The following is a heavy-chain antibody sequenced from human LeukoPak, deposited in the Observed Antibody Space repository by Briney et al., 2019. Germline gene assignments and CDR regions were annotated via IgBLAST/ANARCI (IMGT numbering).Heavy chain of an antibody. CDR2: MNPKSGDT. D-gene: IGHD3-10*01. CDR1: GYSFTNYD. Sequence: ASVKVSCKASGYSFTNYDINWVRQATGQGLEWMGWMNPKSGDTGYSQKFQGRVFITRDTSINTAYMELSSLGSDDTAVYYCARDYFAVMDVWGKGTTVTVSS. CDR3: ARDYFAVMDV. V-gene: IGHV1-8*03. J-gene: IGHJ6*03.